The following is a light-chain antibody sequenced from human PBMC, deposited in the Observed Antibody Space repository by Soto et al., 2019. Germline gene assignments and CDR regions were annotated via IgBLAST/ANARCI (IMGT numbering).Light chain of an antibody. CDR1: QAISNS. V-gene: IGKV1-27*01. Sequence: DIQMTQSPSSLSASMGDRVAITCRASQAISNSLAWYQQKPGKPPQLLIYAASTLQSGVPSRFSGSGSGTEFTITISSLQSEDFALYYCQHYSNWPPWTFGRGTKVEIK. CDR2: AAS. CDR3: QHYSNWPPWT. J-gene: IGKJ1*01.